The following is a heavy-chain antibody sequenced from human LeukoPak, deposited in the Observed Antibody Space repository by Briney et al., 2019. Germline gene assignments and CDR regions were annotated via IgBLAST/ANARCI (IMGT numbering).Heavy chain of an antibody. Sequence: GGSLRLSCAASGFTFSSYSMNWVRQAPGKGLEWVSSISSSSSYIYYADSVKGRFTISRDNAKNSLFLQMNSLRAEDTAVYYCARDPLSSSSFDYWGQGTLVTVSS. CDR3: ARDPLSSSSFDY. CDR2: ISSSSSYI. V-gene: IGHV3-21*01. J-gene: IGHJ4*02. CDR1: GFTFSSYS. D-gene: IGHD6-13*01.